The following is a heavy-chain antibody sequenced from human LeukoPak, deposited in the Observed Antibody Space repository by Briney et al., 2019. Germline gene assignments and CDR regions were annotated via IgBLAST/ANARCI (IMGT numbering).Heavy chain of an antibody. D-gene: IGHD6-13*01. Sequence: PGGSLRLSCAASGFIFSSYSMSWVRQAPGKGLEWVSVITGSGGNTYYADSVKGRFTISKDNSKNTVYLQMSSLRAEDTAVYYCVKDLGTAAAGQSGFDPWGQGTLVTVAS. J-gene: IGHJ5*02. V-gene: IGHV3-23*01. CDR1: GFIFSSYS. CDR3: VKDLGTAAAGQSGFDP. CDR2: ITGSGGNT.